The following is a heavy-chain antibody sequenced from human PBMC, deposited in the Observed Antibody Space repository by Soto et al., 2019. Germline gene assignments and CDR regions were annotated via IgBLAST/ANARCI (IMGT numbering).Heavy chain of an antibody. CDR1: GGSISSGGYY. J-gene: IGHJ6*03. CDR2: IYYSGST. Sequence: SDTLSLTCTVSGGSISSGGYYWSWIRQHPGKGLEWIGYIYYSGSTYYNPSLKSRVTISVDTSKNQFSLKLSSVTAADTAVYYCARDYEGYCSGGSCFSTQSYYMDVWGKGTTVTVSS. D-gene: IGHD2-15*01. CDR3: ARDYEGYCSGGSCFSTQSYYMDV. V-gene: IGHV4-31*03.